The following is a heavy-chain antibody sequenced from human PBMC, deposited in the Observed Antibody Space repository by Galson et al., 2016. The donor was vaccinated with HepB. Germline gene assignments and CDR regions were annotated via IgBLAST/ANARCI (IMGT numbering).Heavy chain of an antibody. CDR2: VYHSGTT. CDR3: ARIKRPASGDYAFDS. CDR1: GGSVNSGSHY. J-gene: IGHJ4*02. Sequence: SETLSLTCTVSGGSVNSGSHYWSWIRQPPGKTLEWIGYVYHSGTTNYNPSLKSRLTVSVDTSKNQFSLTLTSVTAADTAVCFCARIKRPASGDYAFDSWGQGTLVTVSS. V-gene: IGHV4-61*01. D-gene: IGHD4-17*01.